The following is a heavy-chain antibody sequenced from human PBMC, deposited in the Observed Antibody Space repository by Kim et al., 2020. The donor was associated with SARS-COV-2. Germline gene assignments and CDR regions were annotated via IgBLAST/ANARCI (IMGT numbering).Heavy chain of an antibody. D-gene: IGHD1-20*01. CDR1: GFTFSTYE. J-gene: IGHJ4*02. V-gene: IGHV3-48*03. CDR2: VSSSGTAI. Sequence: GGSLRLSCTASGFTFSTYEMNWVRQAPGKGLEWVSYVSSSGTAIYYADSVKARFTISRDNAKNSLHLQMNSLRVEDTAVYYCARDGGVYNAGIDYWGQG. CDR3: ARDGGVYNAGIDY.